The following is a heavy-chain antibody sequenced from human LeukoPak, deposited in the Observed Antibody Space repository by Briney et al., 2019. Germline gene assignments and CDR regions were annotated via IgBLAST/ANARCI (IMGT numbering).Heavy chain of an antibody. D-gene: IGHD1-20*01. J-gene: IGHJ4*02. CDR2: INHSGST. CDR3: ASFNWKGPFDY. Sequence: SETLSLTCAVYGGSFSGYHWSWIRQPPGKGLEWIGEINHSGSTNYNPSLKSRVTISVDTSKNQFSLKLSSVTAADTAVYYCASFNWKGPFDYWGQGTLVTVSS. CDR1: GGSFSGYH. V-gene: IGHV4-34*01.